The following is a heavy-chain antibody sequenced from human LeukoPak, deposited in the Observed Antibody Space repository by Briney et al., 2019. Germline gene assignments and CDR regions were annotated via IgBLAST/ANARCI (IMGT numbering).Heavy chain of an antibody. J-gene: IGHJ3*02. D-gene: IGHD1-26*01. Sequence: PGGSLRLSCAASGFTFSSYAMHWVRQAPGKGLEWVAVISYDGSNKYYADSVKGRFTISRDNSKSTLYLQMKSLRAEDTAVYYCARGDIGYSGSYFPFDIWGQGTMVTVSS. V-gene: IGHV3-30*04. CDR1: GFTFSSYA. CDR2: ISYDGSNK. CDR3: ARGDIGYSGSYFPFDI.